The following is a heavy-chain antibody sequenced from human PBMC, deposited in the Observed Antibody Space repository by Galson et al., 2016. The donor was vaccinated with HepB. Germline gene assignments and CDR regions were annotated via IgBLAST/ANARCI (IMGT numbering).Heavy chain of an antibody. CDR1: GASISSNSY. CDR3: ARKPPPVAYYGMDV. V-gene: IGHV4-4*02. CDR2: AYHDGSS. J-gene: IGHJ6*02. D-gene: IGHD3-16*01. Sequence: TLSLTCAVSGASISSNSYWSWVRQPPGKGLEWIGEAYHDGSSNYTPSLKSRITISVDKSKNQFSLKLTSVTAADTAVYYCARKPPPVAYYGMDVWGQGTTVIVSS.